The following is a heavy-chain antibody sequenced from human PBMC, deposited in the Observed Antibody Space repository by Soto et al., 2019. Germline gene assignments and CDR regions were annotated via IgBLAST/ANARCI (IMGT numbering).Heavy chain of an antibody. D-gene: IGHD2-2*01. CDR3: ARGYCSSTSCYPNWFDP. CDR2: IDPSDSYT. J-gene: IGHJ5*02. CDR1: GYSFTSCW. Sequence: GESLKISCKGSGYSFTSCWISWVRQMPGKGLEWMGRIDPSDSYTNYSPSFQGHVTISADKPISTAYLQWSSLKASDTAMYYCARGYCSSTSCYPNWFDPWGQGTLVTVSS. V-gene: IGHV5-10-1*01.